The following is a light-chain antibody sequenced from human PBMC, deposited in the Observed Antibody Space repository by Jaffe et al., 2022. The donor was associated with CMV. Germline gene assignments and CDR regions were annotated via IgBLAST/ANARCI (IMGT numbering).Light chain of an antibody. CDR1: SGGIASNY. V-gene: IGLV6-57*04. Sequence: NFMLTQPHSVSDSPGKTVTISCTRSSGGIASNYVQWYQQRPGSAPTTVIYDDDQRPSGVPDRFSGSIDRSSNSASLTISGLMTEDEADYYCQSHDSNNQKVVGGGTKLTVL. J-gene: IGLJ2*01. CDR3: QSHDSNNQKV. CDR2: DDD.